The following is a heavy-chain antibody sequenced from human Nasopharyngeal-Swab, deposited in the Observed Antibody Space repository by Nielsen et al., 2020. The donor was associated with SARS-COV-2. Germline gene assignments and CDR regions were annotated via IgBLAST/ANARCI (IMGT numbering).Heavy chain of an antibody. V-gene: IGHV4-38-2*02. D-gene: IGHD6-19*01. CDR2: IYHSGST. Sequence: SETLSLTCTVSGYSISSGYYWGWIRQPPGKGLEWIGSIYHSGSTYYNPSLKSRVTISVDTSKNQFSLKLSSVTAADTAVYYCARDRPYSSGWSLDYWGQGTLVTVSS. J-gene: IGHJ4*02. CDR1: GYSISSGYY. CDR3: ARDRPYSSGWSLDY.